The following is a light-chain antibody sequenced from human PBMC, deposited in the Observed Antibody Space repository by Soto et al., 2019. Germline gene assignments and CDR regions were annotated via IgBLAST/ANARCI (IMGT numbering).Light chain of an antibody. V-gene: IGLV2-14*01. CDR2: EVS. CDR3: SSYTGSSTPYV. J-gene: IGLJ1*01. Sequence: QSALPRPPSVPGSPGKWIPFSGPGTGMAVGGYTYVSWYQQHPGKAPKLMIYEVSNRPSGVSNRFSGSKSGNTASLTISGLQAEDEADYYCSSYTGSSTPYVFGTGTKLTVL. CDR1: GMAVGGYTY.